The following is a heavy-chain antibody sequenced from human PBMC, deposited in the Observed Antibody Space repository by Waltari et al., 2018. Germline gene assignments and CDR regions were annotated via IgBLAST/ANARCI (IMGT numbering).Heavy chain of an antibody. V-gene: IGHV4-4*02. D-gene: IGHD6-19*01. CDR3: ARWRAGIAVADYYFDY. J-gene: IGHJ4*02. Sequence: QVQLQVSVPGLVKPSGTLSLTCAVSGGPTSVSNWWSGVCQPPGKGLEWIGEIYHSASTNYNPSLKSRVTISVDKSKNQFSLKLSSVTAADTTVYYCARWRAGIAVADYYFDYWGQGTLVTVSS. CDR2: IYHSAST. CDR1: GGPTSVSNW.